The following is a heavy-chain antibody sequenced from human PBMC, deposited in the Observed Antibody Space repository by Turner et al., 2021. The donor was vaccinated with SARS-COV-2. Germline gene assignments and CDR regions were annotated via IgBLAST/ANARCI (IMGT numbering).Heavy chain of an antibody. CDR3: VRTLIVITLPPGTFDL. CDR1: GGSVNGRDYY. D-gene: IGHD1-26*01. CDR2: VYQSGNA. J-gene: IGHJ3*01. Sequence: QVQLQESGPGLVKPSQTLSLTCTVAGGSVNGRDYYWGWIRQVPGKGLEWLGYVYQSGNAYYNPSLQDRLTLSVDTSMNQFSLTLSSVTVADTAVYYCVRTLIVITLPPGTFDLWGQGTVVTVSS. V-gene: IGHV4-31*03.